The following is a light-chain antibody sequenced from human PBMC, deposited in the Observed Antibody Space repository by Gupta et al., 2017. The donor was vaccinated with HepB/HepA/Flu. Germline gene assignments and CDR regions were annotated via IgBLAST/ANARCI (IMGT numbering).Light chain of an antibody. V-gene: IGLV2-14*03. Sequence: QSALTQPASVSGSPGQAITISCTGTSSAVGGYNYVPWYQQHPGKAPKLVIYDVSNRHSVGSNRFSGSKSGNTASLTISGLQAEDEADYYCSSYTSSSTYVVFGGGTKLTVL. CDR3: SSYTSSSTYVV. J-gene: IGLJ2*01. CDR2: DVS. CDR1: SSAVGGYNY.